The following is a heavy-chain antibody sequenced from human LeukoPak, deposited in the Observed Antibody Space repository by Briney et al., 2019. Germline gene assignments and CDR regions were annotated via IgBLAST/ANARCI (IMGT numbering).Heavy chain of an antibody. Sequence: GGSLRLSCAASGFTFSSYSMNWVRQAPGKGLEWVSSISSSSSYIYYADSVKGRFTISRDNAKNSLYLQMNSLRAEDTALYYCAKENGKRGLNWFNPWGKGPLVTVSS. CDR2: ISSSSSYI. V-gene: IGHV3-21*04. CDR3: AKENGKRGLNWFNP. D-gene: IGHD1-1*01. J-gene: IGHJ5*02. CDR1: GFTFSSYS.